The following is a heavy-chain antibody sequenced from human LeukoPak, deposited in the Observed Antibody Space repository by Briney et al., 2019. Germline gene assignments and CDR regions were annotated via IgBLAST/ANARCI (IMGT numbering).Heavy chain of an antibody. D-gene: IGHD2-2*01. CDR1: GFTFSSYS. CDR3: ATGRYCSSTSCYRPVYYYYYYMDV. Sequence: GGSLRLSCAASGFTFSSYSMNWVRQAPGKGLEWVSSISSSSSYIYYADSVKGRFTISRDNAKNSLYLQMNSLRAEDTAVYYCATGRYCSSTSCYRPVYYYYYYMDVWGKGTTVTVSS. CDR2: ISSSSSYI. J-gene: IGHJ6*03. V-gene: IGHV3-21*01.